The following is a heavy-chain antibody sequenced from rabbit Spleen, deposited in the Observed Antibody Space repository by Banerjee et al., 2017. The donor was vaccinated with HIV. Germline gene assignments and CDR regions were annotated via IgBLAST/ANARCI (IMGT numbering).Heavy chain of an antibody. CDR3: ARDYSSRDGFNL. Sequence: QEQLEESGGDLVKPGASLTLTCTASGFSFSSRYWICWVRQAPGKRPEWIACIYNGDGSTYYASWAKGRFTISKTSSTTVTLQMTSLTAADTATYFCARDYSSRDGFNLWGQGTLVTVS. V-gene: IGHV1S45*01. CDR1: GFSFSSRYW. CDR2: IYNGDGST. J-gene: IGHJ4*01. D-gene: IGHD4-1*01.